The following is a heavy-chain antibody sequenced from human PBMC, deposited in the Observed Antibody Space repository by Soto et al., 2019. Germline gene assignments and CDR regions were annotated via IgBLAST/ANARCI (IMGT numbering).Heavy chain of an antibody. J-gene: IGHJ6*02. Sequence: QVQLVESGGGVVQPGRSLRLSCAASGFTFSSYGMHWVRQAPGKGLEWVAVISYDGSNKYYADSVKGRFTISRDNSKNTLYLQMNSLRAEDTAVYYCAKGQEWLLYRYYYYGVDVWGQGTTVTVSS. V-gene: IGHV3-30*18. CDR1: GFTFSSYG. CDR2: ISYDGSNK. D-gene: IGHD3-3*01. CDR3: AKGQEWLLYRYYYYGVDV.